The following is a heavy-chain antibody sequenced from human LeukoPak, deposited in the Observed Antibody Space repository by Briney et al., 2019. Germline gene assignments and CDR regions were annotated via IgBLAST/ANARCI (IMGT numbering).Heavy chain of an antibody. J-gene: IGHJ3*02. CDR3: ARVSAEGAFDI. Sequence: SETLSLTCTVSGYSISSGYYWGWIRQPPGKGLEWIGSIYHSGSTYYNPSLKSRVTISVDTSKNQFSLKLSSLTAADTAVYYCARVSAEGAFDIWGQGTMVTVSS. V-gene: IGHV4-38-2*02. CDR1: GYSISSGYY. CDR2: IYHSGST.